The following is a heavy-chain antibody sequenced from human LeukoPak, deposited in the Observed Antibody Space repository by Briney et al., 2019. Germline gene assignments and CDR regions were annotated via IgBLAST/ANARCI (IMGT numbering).Heavy chain of an antibody. J-gene: IGHJ4*02. CDR3: ARGMTKYYDNSGSDY. D-gene: IGHD6-19*01. CDR1: GYTFVAHY. Sequence: ASVKVSCKASGYTFVAHYMHWVRQAPGQGLEWMGWVNPNSGDTNYAPEFLARVTMTRDTSINTAYMELSRLRSDDTAVYYCARGMTKYYDNSGSDYWGQGSLVTVSS. CDR2: VNPNSGDT. V-gene: IGHV1-2*02.